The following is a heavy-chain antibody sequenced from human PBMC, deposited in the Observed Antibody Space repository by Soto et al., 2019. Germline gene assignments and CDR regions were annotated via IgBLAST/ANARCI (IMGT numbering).Heavy chain of an antibody. V-gene: IGHV4-31*03. CDR1: GGSISSGGYY. Sequence: QVQLQESGPGLVKPSQTLSLTCTVSGGSISSGGYYWSWIRQHPGKGLEWIGFIYYSGSTDCNPSLKSRVAISMDTSKNQFSLKLSSVTAADTAVYYCARGGYYYYYGVDVWGQGTTVTVS. CDR3: ARGGYYYYYGVDV. CDR2: IYYSGST. J-gene: IGHJ6*02.